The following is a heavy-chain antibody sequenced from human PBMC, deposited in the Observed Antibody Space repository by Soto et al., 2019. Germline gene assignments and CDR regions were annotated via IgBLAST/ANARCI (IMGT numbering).Heavy chain of an antibody. CDR1: GFSFSKYA. V-gene: IGHV3-23*01. Sequence: GGSLRLSCAASGFSFSKYAMSWVRQAPGKGLEWVSAISDSGGNTDYADSRKGRFTISRDNFKSTLYLQMNSLRAEDTAVYYCSKYSNNYFYYYYMEVWGKGTTVTVSS. CDR2: ISDSGGNT. D-gene: IGHD5-18*01. CDR3: SKYSNNYFYYYYMEV. J-gene: IGHJ6*03.